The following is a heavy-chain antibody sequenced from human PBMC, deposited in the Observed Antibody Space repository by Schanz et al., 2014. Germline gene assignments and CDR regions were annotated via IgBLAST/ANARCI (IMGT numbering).Heavy chain of an antibody. CDR2: INHSGGT. Sequence: QLHQWGAGLLKPSETLSLTCAVYGGSSSDCYWSWIRQPPGKGLEWIGEINHSGGTNYNPSLKSRVTMSVDPSKNQFSLILTSVTAADTAVYYCELITLDRGVRNDYWGQGTLVSVSS. V-gene: IGHV4-34*01. CDR3: ELITLDRGVRNDY. CDR1: GGSSSDCY. D-gene: IGHD3-10*01. J-gene: IGHJ4*02.